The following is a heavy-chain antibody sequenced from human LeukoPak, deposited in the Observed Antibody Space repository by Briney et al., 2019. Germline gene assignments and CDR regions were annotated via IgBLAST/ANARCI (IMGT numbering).Heavy chain of an antibody. D-gene: IGHD1-26*01. J-gene: IGHJ4*02. CDR1: GDSISSTNYY. V-gene: IGHV4-39*01. Sequence: SETLSLTCTVSGDSISSTNYYWDWIRQPPGKGLEWIASMSYSENTHYNPSLKTLVTMSIDTSKNQFSLKLNSVTAADPCLYYCARGGKRLVGATADFDYWGQGTLVTVSS. CDR3: ARGGKRLVGATADFDY. CDR2: MSYSENT.